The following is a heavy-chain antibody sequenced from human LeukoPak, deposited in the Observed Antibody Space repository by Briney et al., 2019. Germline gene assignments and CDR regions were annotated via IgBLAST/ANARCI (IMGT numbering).Heavy chain of an antibody. D-gene: IGHD3-16*01. CDR3: ARGDRLGAALLASFDY. Sequence: GRSLRLSCAASGFTFSSYGMHWVRQAPGKGLEWVAVISYDGSNKYYADSVKGRFTISRDNSKNTLYLKMNSLRAEDTAVYYCARGDRLGAALLASFDYWGQGTLVTVSS. CDR1: GFTFSSYG. CDR2: ISYDGSNK. J-gene: IGHJ4*02. V-gene: IGHV3-30*03.